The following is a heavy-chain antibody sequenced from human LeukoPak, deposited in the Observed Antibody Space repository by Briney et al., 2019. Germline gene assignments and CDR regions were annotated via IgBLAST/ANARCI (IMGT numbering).Heavy chain of an antibody. J-gene: IGHJ4*02. CDR2: IYYSGST. CDR3: ARMALYSSNVLGEYYFDY. V-gene: IGHV4-59*11. Sequence: PSETLSLTCTVSGGSISSHYWSWIRQPPGKGLEWIGYIYYSGSTNYNPSLKSRVTISVDTSKNQFSLKLSSVTAADTAVYYWARMALYSSNVLGEYYFDYWGQGTLVTVSS. CDR1: GGSISSHY. D-gene: IGHD6-13*01.